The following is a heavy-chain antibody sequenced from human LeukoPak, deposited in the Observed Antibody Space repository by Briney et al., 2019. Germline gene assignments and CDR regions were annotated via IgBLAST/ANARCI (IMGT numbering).Heavy chain of an antibody. CDR2: IYSDNT. Sequence: AGGSLRLSCTVSGFTVSSNSMSWVRQAPGKGLEWVSFIYSDNTHYSDSVKGRFTISRDNSKNTLYLQMNSLGAEDTAVYYCARRAGAYSHPYDYWGQGTLVTVSS. V-gene: IGHV3-53*01. CDR1: GFTVSSNS. J-gene: IGHJ4*02. D-gene: IGHD4/OR15-4a*01. CDR3: ARRAGAYSHPYDY.